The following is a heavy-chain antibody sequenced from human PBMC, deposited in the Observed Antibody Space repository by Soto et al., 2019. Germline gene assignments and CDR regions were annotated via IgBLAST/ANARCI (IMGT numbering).Heavy chain of an antibody. V-gene: IGHV3-30*03. D-gene: IGHD3-3*01. CDR2: ISYDGSNK. J-gene: IGHJ4*02. CDR1: GFTFSSYG. CDR3: ARTLGRFPGFYFDY. Sequence: GSLRLSCAGSGFTFSSYGMHWVRQAPGKGLEWVAVISYDGSNKYYADSVKGRFTISRDNSKNTLYLQMNSLRAEDTAVYYCARTLGRFPGFYFDYWGQGTLVTVSS.